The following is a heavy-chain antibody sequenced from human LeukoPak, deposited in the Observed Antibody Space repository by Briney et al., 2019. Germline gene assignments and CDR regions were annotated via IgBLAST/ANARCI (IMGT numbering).Heavy chain of an antibody. CDR1: GYTFTSYD. CDR3: ARVMIVYDAFDI. V-gene: IGHV1-8*01. D-gene: IGHD3-22*01. Sequence: ASVKVSCKASGYTFTSYDINWVRQATGQGLEWMGWMNPNSGNTGYAQKFQGRVTMTRNTSISTAYMELSSLRSEDTAVYYCARVMIVYDAFDIWGQGTMVTVSS. J-gene: IGHJ3*02. CDR2: MNPNSGNT.